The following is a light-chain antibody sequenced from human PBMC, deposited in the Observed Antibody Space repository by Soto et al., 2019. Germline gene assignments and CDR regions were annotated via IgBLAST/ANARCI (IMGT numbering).Light chain of an antibody. V-gene: IGLV2-11*01. CDR3: CSYAGSYTHV. Sequence: QSALTQPRSASGSPGQSVTISCTGTSSDVGTYTYVSWYQQHPGKAPKLIIYDVIKRPSGVPDRFSGSKSGNTASLTISGLQAEDEADYYCCSYAGSYTHVFGTGTKVTVL. CDR2: DVI. J-gene: IGLJ1*01. CDR1: SSDVGTYTY.